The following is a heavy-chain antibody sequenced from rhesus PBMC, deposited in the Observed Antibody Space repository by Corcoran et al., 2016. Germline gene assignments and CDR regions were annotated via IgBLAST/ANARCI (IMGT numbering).Heavy chain of an antibody. Sequence: EVQLVESGGGVVQPGGSLRLSCAASGFTFDDYAMHWVRQAPGKGLEWVSGISWSVGNTYYADSVKGQFTFSRDNAKNSLYLQMGSLRAEDTALYYCARDEDSVTTGWFDVWGQGLRVTVSS. J-gene: IGHJ3*01. CDR1: GFTFDDYA. CDR3: ARDEDSVTTGWFDV. D-gene: IGHD3-9*01. V-gene: IGHV3-201*01. CDR2: ISWSVGNT.